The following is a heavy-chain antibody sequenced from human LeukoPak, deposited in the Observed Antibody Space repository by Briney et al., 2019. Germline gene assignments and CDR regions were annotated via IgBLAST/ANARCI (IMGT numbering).Heavy chain of an antibody. Sequence: SETLSLTCAVSGYSISSGYYWGWVRQPPGKGLEWIGSIYHSGITYYNTSLKNRVTMSVDTSKNQFSLKLSSVTAADTAVYYCARAYCSGDCNYLAQYFDYWGQGTLVTVSS. CDR1: GYSISSGYY. CDR2: IYHSGIT. J-gene: IGHJ4*02. D-gene: IGHD2-21*02. V-gene: IGHV4-38-2*01. CDR3: ARAYCSGDCNYLAQYFDY.